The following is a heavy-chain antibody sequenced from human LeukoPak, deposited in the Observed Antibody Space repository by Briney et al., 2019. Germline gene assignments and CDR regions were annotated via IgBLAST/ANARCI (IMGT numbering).Heavy chain of an antibody. CDR3: AVWPGIAAAGEGY. D-gene: IGHD6-13*01. J-gene: IGHJ4*02. CDR2: ISGSGVGT. V-gene: IGHV3-23*01. Sequence: GGSLRLSCAACGFTFSSYVMSWVRQAPGKGLEWVSAISGSGVGTYSADSVKGRFTISRDNAKNSLYLQMNSLRAEDTAVYYCAVWPGIAAAGEGYWGQGTLVTVSS. CDR1: GFTFSSYV.